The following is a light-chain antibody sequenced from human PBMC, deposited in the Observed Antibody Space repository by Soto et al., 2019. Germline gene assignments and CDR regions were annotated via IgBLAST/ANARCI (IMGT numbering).Light chain of an antibody. CDR1: SSDVRSYNL. Sequence: QSALTQPASVSGSPGQSITISCTGTSSDVRSYNLVSWYQQHPGKAPKLMIYEGSKRPSGVSNRFSGSKSGNTASLTISGLQAEDEADYYCCSYAGSSTLDVVFGGGTKLTVL. CDR3: CSYAGSSTLDVV. J-gene: IGLJ2*01. CDR2: EGS. V-gene: IGLV2-23*01.